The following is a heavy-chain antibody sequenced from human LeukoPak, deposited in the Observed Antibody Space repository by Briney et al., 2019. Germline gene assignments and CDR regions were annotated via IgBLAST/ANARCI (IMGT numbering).Heavy chain of an antibody. CDR1: GYTFTGYY. CDR2: INPNSGGT. Sequence: ASVKVSCKASGYTFTGYYIHWVRQAPGQGLEWMGWINPNSGGTNYAQKFQGRVTMTRDTSISTAYMELSRLRSDDTAVYYCARMGITMIVVVTQYYFDYWGQGTLVTVSS. CDR3: ARMGITMIVVVTQYYFDY. V-gene: IGHV1-2*02. D-gene: IGHD3-22*01. J-gene: IGHJ4*02.